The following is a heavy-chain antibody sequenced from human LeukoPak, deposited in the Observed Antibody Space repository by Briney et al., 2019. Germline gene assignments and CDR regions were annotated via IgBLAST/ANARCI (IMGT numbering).Heavy chain of an antibody. D-gene: IGHD5-18*01. CDR2: IYYSGST. CDR3: ARRAGYTAMVTLYYFDY. V-gene: IGHV4-39*01. J-gene: IGHJ4*02. CDR1: GGSISSSSYY. Sequence: SETLSLTCTVSGGSISSSSYYWGWIRQPPGKGLEWIGSIYYSGSTYYNPSLKSRVTISVDTSKNQFSLKLSSVTAADTAVYYCARRAGYTAMVTLYYFDYWGQGTLVTVSS.